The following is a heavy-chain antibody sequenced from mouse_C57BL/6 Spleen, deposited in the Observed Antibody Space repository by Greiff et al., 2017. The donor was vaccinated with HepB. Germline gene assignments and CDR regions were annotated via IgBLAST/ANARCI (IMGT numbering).Heavy chain of an antibody. J-gene: IGHJ4*01. V-gene: IGHV1-26*01. Sequence: EVQLQQSGPELVKPGASVKISCKASGYTFTDYYMNWVKQSHGKSLEWIGDINPNNGGTSYNQKFKGKATLTVDKSSSTAYMELRSLTSEDSAVYYCARGRLDYAMDYWGQGTSVTVSS. CDR3: ARGRLDYAMDY. CDR1: GYTFTDYY. D-gene: IGHD1-1*01. CDR2: INPNNGGT.